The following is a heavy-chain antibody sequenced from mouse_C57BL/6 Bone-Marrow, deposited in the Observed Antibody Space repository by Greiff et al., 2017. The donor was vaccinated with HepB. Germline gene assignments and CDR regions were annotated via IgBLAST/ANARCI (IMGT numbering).Heavy chain of an antibody. CDR3: ARDHYDYDGYFDY. CDR2: ISDGGSYT. J-gene: IGHJ2*01. Sequence: EVQLQESGGGLVKPGGSLKLSCAASGFTFSSYAMSWVRQTPEKRLEWVATISDGGSYTYYPDNVKGRFTISRDNAKNNLYLQMSHLKSEDTAMYYCARDHYDYDGYFDYWGQGTTLTVSS. CDR1: GFTFSSYA. D-gene: IGHD2-4*01. V-gene: IGHV5-4*01.